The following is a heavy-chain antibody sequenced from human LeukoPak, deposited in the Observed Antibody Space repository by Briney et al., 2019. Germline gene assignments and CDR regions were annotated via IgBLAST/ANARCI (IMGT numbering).Heavy chain of an antibody. V-gene: IGHV1-8*01. CDR2: MNPNSGDT. CDR3: ARSTWRFDP. D-gene: IGHD5-12*01. Sequence: ASVKVSCKASGYTFTGYDMNWVRQATGQGLEWMGWMNPNSGDTGYAQKFQGRVTMTRNTSISTAYLELSSLRYEDTAVYFCARSTWRFDPWGQGTLVTVSS. CDR1: GYTFTGYD. J-gene: IGHJ5*02.